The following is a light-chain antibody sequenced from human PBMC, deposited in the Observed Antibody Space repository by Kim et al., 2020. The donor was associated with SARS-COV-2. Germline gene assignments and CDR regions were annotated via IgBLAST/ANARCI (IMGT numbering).Light chain of an antibody. Sequence: GDRVTMTCRASQSIGGVLAWDQQKPGKAPKLLIYDASSVESGVPSRFSGSGSGTEFTLTISSLQPDDSATYYCQHHSTYPITFGQGTRLEIK. V-gene: IGKV1-5*01. CDR1: QSIGGV. CDR2: DAS. CDR3: QHHSTYPIT. J-gene: IGKJ5*01.